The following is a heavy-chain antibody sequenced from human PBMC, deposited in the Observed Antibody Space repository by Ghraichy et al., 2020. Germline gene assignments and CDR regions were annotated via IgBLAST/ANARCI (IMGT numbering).Heavy chain of an antibody. V-gene: IGHV3-30*18. D-gene: IGHD3-3*01. J-gene: IGHJ4*02. CDR2: ISYDGSNK. CDR1: GFTFSSYG. CDR3: AKGYYDFWSGYLPFDY. Sequence: GGSLRLSCAASGFTFSSYGMHWVRQAPGKGLEWVAVISYDGSNKYYADSVKGRFTISRDNSKNTLYLQMNSLRAEDTAVYYCAKGYYDFWSGYLPFDYWGQGTLVTVSS.